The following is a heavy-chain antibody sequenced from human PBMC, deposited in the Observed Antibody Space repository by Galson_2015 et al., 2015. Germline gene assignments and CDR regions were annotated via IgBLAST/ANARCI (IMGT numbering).Heavy chain of an antibody. V-gene: IGHV4-61*02. CDR2: IYTSGST. CDR1: GGSISSGSYY. Sequence: TLSLTCTVSGGSISSGSYYWSWIRQPAGKGLEWIGRIYTSGSTNCNPSLKSRVTISVDTSKNQFSLKLSSVTAADTAVYYCARVKKVREFDPWGQGTLVTVSS. D-gene: IGHD3-10*01. CDR3: ARVKKVREFDP. J-gene: IGHJ5*02.